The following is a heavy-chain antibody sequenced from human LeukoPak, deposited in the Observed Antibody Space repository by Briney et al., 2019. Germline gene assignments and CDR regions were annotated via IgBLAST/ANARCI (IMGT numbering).Heavy chain of an antibody. CDR3: ARLLAPSNSCDAFDI. D-gene: IGHD4-11*01. Sequence: GESLKISCKGSGYSFTRHWIAWVRQLPGKGLEWMGIIYPAYSNTRYSPSFQGQVTFSADKSINTAYLQWSSLKASDTAMYYCARLLAPSNSCDAFDIWGQGTMVTVSS. CDR1: GYSFTRHW. CDR2: IYPAYSNT. V-gene: IGHV5-51*01. J-gene: IGHJ3*02.